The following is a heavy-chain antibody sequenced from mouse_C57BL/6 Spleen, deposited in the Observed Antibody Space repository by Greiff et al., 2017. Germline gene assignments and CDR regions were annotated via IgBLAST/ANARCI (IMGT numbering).Heavy chain of an antibody. Sequence: QVQLQQPGAELVMPGASVKLSCKASGYTFTSYWMHWVKQRPGQGLEWIGEIDPSDSYTNYNQKFKGKSTMTVDKSSSTAYMQLSSLTSEDSAVYYCARWGYGSHWGQGTLVTVSA. V-gene: IGHV1-69*01. CDR3: ARWGYGSH. D-gene: IGHD1-1*02. CDR2: IDPSDSYT. CDR1: GYTFTSYW. J-gene: IGHJ3*01.